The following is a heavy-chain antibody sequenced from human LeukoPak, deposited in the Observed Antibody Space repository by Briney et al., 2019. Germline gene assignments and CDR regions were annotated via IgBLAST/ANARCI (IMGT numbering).Heavy chain of an antibody. CDR3: ARLGRSSPTDY. D-gene: IGHD6-6*01. CDR1: GFSFSTYA. Sequence: GGSLRLSCSASGFSFSTYAMHWVRQAPGKGLEYVSIISNDGGGTYYADSVKDRFTISRDNSKNTLYLQMNSLRAEDTAVYYCARLGRSSPTDYWGQGTLVTVSS. CDR2: ISNDGGGT. J-gene: IGHJ4*02. V-gene: IGHV3-64*04.